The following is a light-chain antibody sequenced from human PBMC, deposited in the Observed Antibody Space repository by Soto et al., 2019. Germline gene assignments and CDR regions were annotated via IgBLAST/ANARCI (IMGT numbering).Light chain of an antibody. CDR2: DAS. Sequence: QMTQSPSSPSASVGDRVTITCQASQDISNYLNWYQQKPGKAPKLLIYDASNLETGVPSRFSGSGSGTDFTFTISSLQPEDIATYYCQQYDNPSLTFGGGTKVEIK. V-gene: IGKV1-33*01. CDR1: QDISNY. CDR3: QQYDNPSLT. J-gene: IGKJ4*01.